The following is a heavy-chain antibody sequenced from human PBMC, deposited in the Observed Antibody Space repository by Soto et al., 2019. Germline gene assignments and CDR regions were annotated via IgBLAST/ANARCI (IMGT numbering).Heavy chain of an antibody. CDR2: IIPVLGIP. CDR1: GGTFSSYP. CDR3: ARALVSDYDTDY. D-gene: IGHD5-12*01. J-gene: IGHJ4*02. Sequence: QVQLVQSGAEVKKPGSSVKVSCKASGGTFSSYPISWVRQAPGQGLEWMGRIIPVLGIPNYAQKFQGRVTIXXXKXXXTXXXXXXXLXSXDXAXYYCARALVSDYDTDYWGQGTLVTVSS. V-gene: IGHV1-69*02.